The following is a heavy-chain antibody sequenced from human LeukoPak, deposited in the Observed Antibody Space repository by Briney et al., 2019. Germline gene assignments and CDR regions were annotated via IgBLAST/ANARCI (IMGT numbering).Heavy chain of an antibody. CDR3: ATDYSVGSTTIDLDY. Sequence: PTETLFLAFWVHGGHIRNYLCGWIRRPAGKGLEWIGHISTSASTNYNPALKTRVTMSVDTSMNQFSLKLSSVTAADTAVYYCATDYSVGSTTIDLDYWGQGTLVTVSS. CDR2: ISTSAST. J-gene: IGHJ4*02. V-gene: IGHV4-4*07. D-gene: IGHD1-26*01. CDR1: GGHIRNYL.